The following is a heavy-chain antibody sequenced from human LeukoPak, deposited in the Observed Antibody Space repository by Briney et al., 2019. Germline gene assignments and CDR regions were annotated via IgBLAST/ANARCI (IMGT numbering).Heavy chain of an antibody. Sequence: ASVKVSCKASGYTFTNYTINWVRLAPGQGLEWMGWIDTNTGNPTYAQGFTERFVFSLDTSVTTAYLQISNLKTEDTAVYYCARHDNDDDFDYWGQGTLVTVSS. D-gene: IGHD3-16*01. J-gene: IGHJ4*02. CDR2: IDTNTGNP. CDR3: ARHDNDDDFDY. CDR1: GYTFTNYT. V-gene: IGHV7-4-1*02.